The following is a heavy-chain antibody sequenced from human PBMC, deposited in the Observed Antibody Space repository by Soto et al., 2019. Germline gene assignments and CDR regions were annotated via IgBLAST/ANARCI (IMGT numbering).Heavy chain of an antibody. V-gene: IGHV4-4*02. CDR2: IFHTGSA. Sequence: QVQLQESGPGLMKPSGTLSLTCAVSGGSITSNWWSWVRQPPGKGLEWIAEIFHTGSANYNPSLMSRLTISMDKSKNHLSLNLNSVTAADTAVYYCARHIALSGTRGFDHWGQGTLVTVSS. J-gene: IGHJ4*02. D-gene: IGHD2-21*01. CDR3: ARHIALSGTRGFDH. CDR1: GGSITSNW.